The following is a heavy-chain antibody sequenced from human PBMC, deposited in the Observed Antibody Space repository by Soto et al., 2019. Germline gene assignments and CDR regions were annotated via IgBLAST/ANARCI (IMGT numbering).Heavy chain of an antibody. CDR2: IYENGST. CDR1: GGSVSSGSYY. D-gene: IGHD2-8*01. CDR3: AREKGPSCTNGVCYTRTHIFDS. J-gene: IGHJ4*02. V-gene: IGHV4-61*01. Sequence: QVQLQESGPGLVKPSETLSLTCTVSGGSVSSGSYYWSWIRQPTGKGLEWIGYIYENGSTYYNPSLKSRVTLSVDTSKNQFSLKLSSVTAADTAVYYCAREKGPSCTNGVCYTRTHIFDSRGQGTLVTVSS.